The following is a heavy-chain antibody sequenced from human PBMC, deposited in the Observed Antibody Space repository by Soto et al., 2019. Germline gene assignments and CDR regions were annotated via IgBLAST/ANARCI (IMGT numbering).Heavy chain of an antibody. J-gene: IGHJ5*02. V-gene: IGHV4-59*01. D-gene: IGHD5-18*01. CDR1: GGSISRYY. Sequence: SETLSLTCTVSGGSISRYYWSWIRQPPGKGLEWIGYIYYSGSTNYSPSLKSRVTISVDTSKNQFSLKLSSVTAADTAFYFCATVDMDTIPGKWFDTWGQGTLVTVSS. CDR3: ATVDMDTIPGKWFDT. CDR2: IYYSGST.